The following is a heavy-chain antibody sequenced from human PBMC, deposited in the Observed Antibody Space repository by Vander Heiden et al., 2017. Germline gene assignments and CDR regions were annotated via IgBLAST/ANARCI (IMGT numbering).Heavy chain of an antibody. Sequence: QVQLQQWGAGLLKPSETLSLTCPVYGGSFSGYYWSGIRQPPGKGLEWIGEINHSGSTNYNPSLKSRVTISVDTSKNQFSLKLSAVTAADTAVYYCARAPRYYDFWSGYFPGDGMDVWGQGTTVTVSS. D-gene: IGHD3-3*01. V-gene: IGHV4-34*01. CDR1: GGSFSGYY. CDR2: INHSGST. J-gene: IGHJ6*02. CDR3: ARAPRYYDFWSGYFPGDGMDV.